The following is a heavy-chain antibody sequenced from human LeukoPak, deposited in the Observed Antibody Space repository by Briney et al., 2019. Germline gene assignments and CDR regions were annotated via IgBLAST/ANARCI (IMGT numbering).Heavy chain of an antibody. D-gene: IGHD5-18*01. Sequence: SVKVSCKASGGTFSSYAISWVRQAPGQGLEWMGGIIPIFGAANYAQKFQGRVTITTDESTSTAYMELSSLRSEDTAVYYYARGGGRIQLWLRSGNWFDPWGQGTLVTVSS. CDR2: IIPIFGAA. J-gene: IGHJ5*02. CDR1: GGTFSSYA. CDR3: ARGGGRIQLWLRSGNWFDP. V-gene: IGHV1-69*05.